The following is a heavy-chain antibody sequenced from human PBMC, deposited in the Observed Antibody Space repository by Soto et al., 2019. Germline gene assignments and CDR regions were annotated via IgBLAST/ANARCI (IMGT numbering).Heavy chain of an antibody. Sequence: EVQLVESGGGLVQPGGSLRLSCAASGFTFSNSWRSWVRQAPGQGLEWVADIKPVESEKYYVDSVKGRFTVSRDNAKNSLYLQMNSLRVEDTALYYCARDPAWGSLDYWGLGTLVTVSS. CDR1: GFTFSNSW. V-gene: IGHV3-7*01. D-gene: IGHD7-27*01. J-gene: IGHJ4*02. CDR3: ARDPAWGSLDY. CDR2: IKPVESEK.